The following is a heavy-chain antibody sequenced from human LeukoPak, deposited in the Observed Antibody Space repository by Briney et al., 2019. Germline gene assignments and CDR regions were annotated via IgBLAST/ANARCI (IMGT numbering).Heavy chain of an antibody. D-gene: IGHD4-17*01. CDR3: ARGGIDYDLAPFDY. CDR2: IYSGGST. V-gene: IGHV3-53*01. CDR1: GFTVSSNY. J-gene: IGHJ4*02. Sequence: GGSLRLSCAASGFTVSSNYMSWVRQAPGKGLEWVSVIYSGGSTYYADSVKGRFTISRDNSKNTLHLQMNSLRAEDTAVYYCARGGIDYDLAPFDYWGQGTLDTVSS.